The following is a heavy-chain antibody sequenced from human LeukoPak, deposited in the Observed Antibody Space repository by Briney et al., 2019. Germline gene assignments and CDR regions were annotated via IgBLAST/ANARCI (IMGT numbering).Heavy chain of an antibody. Sequence: SETLSLTCTVSGDSISTYYWSWIRQPPGKGLEWIAYIDYRGSTTYNPSLRSRVTISVDTSRNQFSLKLYSVTAADTAVYYCARMNYYYYGMDVWGQGTTVTVSS. CDR3: ARMNYYYYGMDV. CDR1: GDSISTYY. CDR2: IDYRGST. V-gene: IGHV4-59*01. J-gene: IGHJ6*02.